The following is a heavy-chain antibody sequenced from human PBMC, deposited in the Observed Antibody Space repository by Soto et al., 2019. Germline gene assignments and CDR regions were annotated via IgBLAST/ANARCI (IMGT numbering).Heavy chain of an antibody. V-gene: IGHV3-21*01. Sequence: GGSLRLSCAASGFTFSSYSMNWVRQAPGKGLEWVSSISSRSSYIYYADSVKGRFTISRDNAKNSLYLQMNSLRAEDTAVYYCARDSGADTAMVNGWFDPWGQGTLVTVSS. CDR1: GFTFSSYS. CDR2: ISSRSSYI. CDR3: ARDSGADTAMVNGWFDP. J-gene: IGHJ5*02. D-gene: IGHD5-18*01.